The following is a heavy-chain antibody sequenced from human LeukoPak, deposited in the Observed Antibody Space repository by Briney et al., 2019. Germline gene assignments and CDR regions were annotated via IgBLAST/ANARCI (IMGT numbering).Heavy chain of an antibody. V-gene: IGHV3-23*01. CDR2: ISGSGGST. Sequence: GRSLRPSPAPSGFTFSSFAMSWVRQAPGEGLELVSAISGSGGSTYYAASVKGRFTISRDNSKKTLYQQMNSVRAEDTAVYYCAKGGVQQRLGTSDYYYYYMDVWGKGTTVTVSS. CDR3: AKGGVQQRLGTSDYYYYYMDV. J-gene: IGHJ6*03. CDR1: GFTFSSFA. D-gene: IGHD6-25*01.